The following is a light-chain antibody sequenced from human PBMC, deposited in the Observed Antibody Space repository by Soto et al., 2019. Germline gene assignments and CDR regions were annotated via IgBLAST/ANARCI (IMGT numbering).Light chain of an antibody. CDR2: GTS. CDR1: QTISRNY. V-gene: IGKV3-20*01. CDR3: HQYGDSPQWT. J-gene: IGKJ1*01. Sequence: EIVLTQSPGTLSLSPGERATLSCRASQTISRNYLAWYQQKPGQAPRLLIYGTSSRATGIPDRFGGSGSGTDFPLTISRLEPEDLAISYCHQYGDSPQWTFGQGTKVEF.